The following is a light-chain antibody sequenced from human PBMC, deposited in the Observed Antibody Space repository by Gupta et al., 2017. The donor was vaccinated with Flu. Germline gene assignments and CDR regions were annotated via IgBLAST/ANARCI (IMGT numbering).Light chain of an antibody. J-gene: IGLJ3*02. CDR3: DSWDNNISIWV. CDR2: ENN. Sequence: QSVLTQPPSVSAAPGQKVTITCSGSSSDIGDKYVSWYQRLPGTAPKFRIYENNKRPSGIPDRFSGSKAGTSATLSILGAQTGDEAEDYCDSWDNNISIWVFGGGTMLTVL. CDR1: SSDIGDKY. V-gene: IGLV1-51*02.